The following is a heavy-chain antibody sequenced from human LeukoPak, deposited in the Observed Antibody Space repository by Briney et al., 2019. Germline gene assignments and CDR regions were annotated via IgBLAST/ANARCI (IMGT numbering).Heavy chain of an antibody. CDR2: INTNTGNP. CDR1: GYTFTNYA. Sequence: ASVKVSCKASGYTFTNYAINWVRQAPGQGLEWMGWINTNTGNPTYAQGFTGRFVFSLDTAGSTAYLQISSLKAEDTAVYYCARDSTGTAEYGMDVWGQGTTVTVSS. CDR3: ARDSTGTAEYGMDV. J-gene: IGHJ6*02. V-gene: IGHV7-4-1*02. D-gene: IGHD1-1*01.